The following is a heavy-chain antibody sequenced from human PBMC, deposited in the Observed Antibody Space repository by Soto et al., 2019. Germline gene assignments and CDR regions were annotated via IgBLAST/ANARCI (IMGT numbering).Heavy chain of an antibody. J-gene: IGHJ5*02. Sequence: QVQLVESGGSVVHPGSSLRLSCAASGFTFRTYGMHWVRQAPGKGLEWLAFISYDGSNRYYGDSVKGRFTISRDNSKSMLYLQMNSLRAEDTAVYYCAKAVMGGWFDPWGQGTLVTVSS. CDR2: ISYDGSNR. V-gene: IGHV3-30*18. CDR3: AKAVMGGWFDP. D-gene: IGHD3-16*01. CDR1: GFTFRTYG.